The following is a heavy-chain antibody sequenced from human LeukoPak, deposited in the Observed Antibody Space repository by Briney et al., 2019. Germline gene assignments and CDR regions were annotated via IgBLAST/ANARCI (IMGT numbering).Heavy chain of an antibody. Sequence: GGSLRLSCAASGFTFSSYAMNWVRQAPGKGLEWVSGISGSSGSTYYADSVKVRFTISRDNSRNTLYLQMSSLRAEDTALYYCAKYVLPGGTPNPDYGLDVWGQGTTVTVSS. V-gene: IGHV3-23*01. CDR3: AKYVLPGGTPNPDYGLDV. CDR1: GFTFSSYA. CDR2: ISGSSGST. J-gene: IGHJ6*02. D-gene: IGHD2-2*01.